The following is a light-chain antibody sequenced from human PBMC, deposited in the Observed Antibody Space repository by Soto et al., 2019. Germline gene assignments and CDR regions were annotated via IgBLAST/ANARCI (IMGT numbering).Light chain of an antibody. J-gene: IGKJ1*01. CDR2: DAS. CDR1: QSVSSD. V-gene: IGKV3-20*01. Sequence: EIVLTQSPDTLSLSPGERATLSCRASQSVSSDLAWYQQKPGQAPRLLIYDASNRATGIPARFSGSGSGTDFTLTISRLEPEDFAVYYCQQYGSSGTFGQGTKVDIK. CDR3: QQYGSSGT.